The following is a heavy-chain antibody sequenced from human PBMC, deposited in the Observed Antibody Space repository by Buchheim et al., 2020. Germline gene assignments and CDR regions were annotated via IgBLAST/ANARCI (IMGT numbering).Heavy chain of an antibody. CDR1: GYTFTNYY. CDR3: ARTSRTGGMDV. J-gene: IGHJ6*02. CDR2: INPSGAST. D-gene: IGHD1-14*01. V-gene: IGHV1-46*01. Sequence: QVQLVQSGAEVEKPGASVNVSCKASGYTFTNYYIHWVRQAPGQGLEWVGIINPSGASTTYAQKFQGRVTMTRDTSTSTVYMQLSSLRSDDTAFFYCARTSRTGGMDVWGQGTT.